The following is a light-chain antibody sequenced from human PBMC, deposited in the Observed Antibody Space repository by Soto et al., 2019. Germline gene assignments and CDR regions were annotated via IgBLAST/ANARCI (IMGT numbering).Light chain of an antibody. V-gene: IGLV2-14*01. CDR3: SSYTNINTRACV. J-gene: IGLJ1*01. CDR1: SGDIVSCNR. Sequence: QSALTQPASVSGSPGQSITISCTGTSGDIVSCNRVSWYQQHPGKAPKLIIYEVTDRPSGVSNRFSGSKSGNTASLTISGLQAEDEAEYYCSSYTNINTRACVFGTGTKVTVL. CDR2: EVT.